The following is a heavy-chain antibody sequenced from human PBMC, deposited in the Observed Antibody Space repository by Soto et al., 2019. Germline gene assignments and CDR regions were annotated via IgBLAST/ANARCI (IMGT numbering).Heavy chain of an antibody. D-gene: IGHD6-6*01. J-gene: IGHJ2*01. Sequence: QVQLVESGGGVVQPGRSLRLSCAASGFTFSSYGMHWVRQAPGKGLEWVAVISYDGSNKYYADSVKGRFTISRDNSTNTLYLQMNSLRAEDTAVYYCAKDRRFSSSSTYWYFDLWGRGTLVTVSS. CDR3: AKDRRFSSSSTYWYFDL. V-gene: IGHV3-30*18. CDR2: ISYDGSNK. CDR1: GFTFSSYG.